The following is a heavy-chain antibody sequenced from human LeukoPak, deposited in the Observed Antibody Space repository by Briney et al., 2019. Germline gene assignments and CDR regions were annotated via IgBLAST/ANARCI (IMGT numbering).Heavy chain of an antibody. V-gene: IGHV3-53*01. D-gene: IGHD2-2*03. CDR1: GFSVSSKY. CDR2: INTSGST. Sequence: GGSLRLSCAASGFSVSSKYMSWVRRAPGKGLEWVTVINTSGSTHYADSVKGRFTISRDNSKNTLYLRMSSLRAEDTAVYFCASGYCSGASCYVHYYGMDVWGQGTTVTVSS. CDR3: ASGYCSGASCYVHYYGMDV. J-gene: IGHJ6*02.